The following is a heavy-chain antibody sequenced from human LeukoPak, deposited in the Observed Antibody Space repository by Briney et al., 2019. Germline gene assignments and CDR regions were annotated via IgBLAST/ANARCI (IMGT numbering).Heavy chain of an antibody. J-gene: IGHJ6*03. CDR3: AKDKRALLHYMDV. CDR1: GFTFSSYD. V-gene: IGHV3-30*02. CDR2: IRYDGSNQ. D-gene: IGHD2-21*02. Sequence: PGGSLRLSCAASGFTFSSYDMHWVRQAPGKGLEWVAFIRYDGSNQYYADSVKGRFTISRDKSKNTLYLQMNSLRAEDTVVYYCAKDKRALLHYMDVWGKGTTVTISS.